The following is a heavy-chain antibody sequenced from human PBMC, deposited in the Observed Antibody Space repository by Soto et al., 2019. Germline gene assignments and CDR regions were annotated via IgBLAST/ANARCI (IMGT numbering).Heavy chain of an antibody. CDR2: ISAHNGNR. CDR1: GYAFTTYG. Sequence: QVHLVQSGAEVKKPGASVKVSCKGSGYAFTTYGITWVRQAPGQGLEWMGWISAHNGNRNYAQKLQGRVTVTRETSSSTAYMELRSLRSDDTAVYYCARGRYGDYWGQGALVTVSS. D-gene: IGHD1-1*01. V-gene: IGHV1-18*01. J-gene: IGHJ4*02. CDR3: ARGRYGDY.